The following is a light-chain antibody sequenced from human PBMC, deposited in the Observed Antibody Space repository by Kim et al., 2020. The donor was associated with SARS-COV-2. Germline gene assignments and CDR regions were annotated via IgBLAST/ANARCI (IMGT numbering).Light chain of an antibody. Sequence: ASVGDRVTMTCRDSQSISSHLTWYQQKPGKAPKLLIYSASTLLSEVPSRFSGSGSGTDFTLTISSLQPEDFATYYCQQLHGYPFTFGQGTRLEIK. CDR2: SAS. CDR1: QSISSH. CDR3: QQLHGYPFT. J-gene: IGKJ5*01. V-gene: IGKV1-9*01.